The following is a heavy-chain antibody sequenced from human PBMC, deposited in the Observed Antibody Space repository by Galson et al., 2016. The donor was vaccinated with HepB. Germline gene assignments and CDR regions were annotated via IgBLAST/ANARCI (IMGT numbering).Heavy chain of an antibody. CDR1: GFIFSQYG. Sequence: SLRLSCAASGFIFSQYGMHWVRQAPGKGLESVAVIGHDGRIEYYADSVKGRFTISRDNSKNTLYVQMNNLRVEDTAVYYCSRGSQDDIEVDGDLEQDYWGQGTLVTVSS. CDR2: IGHDGRIE. V-gene: IGHV3-33*01. J-gene: IGHJ4*02. D-gene: IGHD2-15*01. CDR3: SRGSQDDIEVDGDLEQDY.